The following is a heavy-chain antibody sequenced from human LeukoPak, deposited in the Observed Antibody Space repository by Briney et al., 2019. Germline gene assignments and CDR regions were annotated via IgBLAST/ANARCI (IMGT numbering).Heavy chain of an antibody. V-gene: IGHV3-30*18. CDR1: GFTFSSYG. D-gene: IGHD1-26*01. J-gene: IGHJ3*02. CDR2: ISYDGSNK. Sequence: GGSLRLSCAASGFTFSSYGMHWVRQAPGKGLEWVAVISYDGSNKYYADSVKGRFTISRDNSKNTLYLQMNSLRAEDTAVYYCAKGEQPSDAFDIWGQGTMVTVSS. CDR3: AKGEQPSDAFDI.